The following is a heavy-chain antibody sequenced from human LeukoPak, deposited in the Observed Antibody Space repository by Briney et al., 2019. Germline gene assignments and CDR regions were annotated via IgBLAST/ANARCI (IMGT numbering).Heavy chain of an antibody. V-gene: IGHV3-48*03. CDR3: ARPRITVFGVVPWAFDV. CDR2: ITNSGNTI. CDR1: GFTFSSYE. D-gene: IGHD3-3*01. J-gene: IGHJ3*01. Sequence: PGGSPRLSCAASGFTFSSYEMNWVRQALGKGLEWISYITNSGNTIYYADSVKGRFTISRDDAENSLYLQMNSLRAEDTAVYYCARPRITVFGVVPWAFDVWGQGTMVTVSS.